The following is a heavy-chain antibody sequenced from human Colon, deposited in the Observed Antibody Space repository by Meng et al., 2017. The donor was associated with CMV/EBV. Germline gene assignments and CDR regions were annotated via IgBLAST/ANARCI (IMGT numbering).Heavy chain of an antibody. CDR1: GYSFTTYW. D-gene: IGHD3-22*01. V-gene: IGHV5-51*01. CDR2: MYPGDSDT. CDR3: ARRSDHYDSSGYYTILDY. J-gene: IGHJ4*02. Sequence: GESLKISCKASGYSFTTYWIGWVRQMPGKGLEWMGIMYPGDSDTRYSPSFQGQVTISADKSINTAYLQWGSLKASDTAIYYCARRSDHYDSSGYYTILDYWGQGTLVTVSS.